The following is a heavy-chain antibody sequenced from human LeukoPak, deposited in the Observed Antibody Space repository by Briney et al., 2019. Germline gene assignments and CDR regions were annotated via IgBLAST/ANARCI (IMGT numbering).Heavy chain of an antibody. Sequence: TGGSVRLSCAASGFTFSSYSMNWVRQAPGKGLEWVSSISSGSSYIYYADSVKGRFTISRDNAKNSLYLQMNSLRAEDTAVYYCARVLYSSGWLWGQGTLVTVSS. V-gene: IGHV3-21*01. CDR2: ISSGSSYI. CDR1: GFTFSSYS. D-gene: IGHD6-19*01. CDR3: ARVLYSSGWL. J-gene: IGHJ4*02.